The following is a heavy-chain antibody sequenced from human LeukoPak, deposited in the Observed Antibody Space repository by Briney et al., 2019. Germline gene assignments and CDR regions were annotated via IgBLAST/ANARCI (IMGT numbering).Heavy chain of an antibody. Sequence: SETLSLTCAVYGGSFSGYYWSWIRQPPGKGLEWIGVIHYTGTTYYNPSLKSRVTISVDTSKNQFSLELPSVTAADTAVYYCVTTPFLTYSSGYCDFWGQGTLVTVSS. CDR3: VTTPFLTYSSGYCDF. D-gene: IGHD3-22*01. CDR2: IHYTGTT. CDR1: GGSFSGYY. V-gene: IGHV4-34*07. J-gene: IGHJ4*02.